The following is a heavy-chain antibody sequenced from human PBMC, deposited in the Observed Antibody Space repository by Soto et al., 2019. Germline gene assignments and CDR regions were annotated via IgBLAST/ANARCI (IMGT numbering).Heavy chain of an antibody. CDR2: ISYDGSNK. J-gene: IGHJ4*02. CDR3: ARGVGLRLASFDY. CDR1: GFTFRSYA. V-gene: IGHV3-30-3*01. Sequence: GGSLRLSCAASGFTFRSYAMHWVRQAPGKGLEWVAVISYDGSNKYYADSVKGRFTISRDNSKNTLYLQMNSLRAEDTAVYYCARGVGLRLASFDYWGQGTLVTVSS.